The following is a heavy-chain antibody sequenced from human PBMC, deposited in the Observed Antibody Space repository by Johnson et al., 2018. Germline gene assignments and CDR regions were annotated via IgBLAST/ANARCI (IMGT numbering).Heavy chain of an antibody. Sequence: QVQLQQGGAGLLKPSETLSLTCAVYGGSFSGYYWSWLRQPPGKGLEWIGEINHSGSTNYNPSLKSRVTISVDTSKNQFSLKLSSVTAADTAVYYCAREPGVDTAMARGGYYSGMDVWGQGTTVTVSS. J-gene: IGHJ6*02. CDR1: GGSFSGYY. V-gene: IGHV4-34*01. D-gene: IGHD5-18*01. CDR3: AREPGVDTAMARGGYYSGMDV. CDR2: INHSGST.